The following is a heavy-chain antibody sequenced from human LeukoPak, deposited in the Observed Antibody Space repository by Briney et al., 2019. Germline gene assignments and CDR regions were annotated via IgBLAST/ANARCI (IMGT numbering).Heavy chain of an antibody. V-gene: IGHV3-43*02. CDR2: ISGDGGST. J-gene: IGHJ4*02. CDR1: GFTFDDYA. D-gene: IGHD1-26*01. CDR3: AKFTFGSRELLRPLDY. Sequence: PGGSLRLSCAASGFTFDDYAMHWVRQAPGKGLEWVSLISGDGGSTYYADSVKGRFTISRDNSKNSLYLQMNSLRTEDTALYYCAKFTFGSRELLRPLDYWGQGTLATVFS.